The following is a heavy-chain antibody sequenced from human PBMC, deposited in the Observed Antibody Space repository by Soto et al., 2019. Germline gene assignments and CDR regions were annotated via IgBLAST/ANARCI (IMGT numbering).Heavy chain of an antibody. D-gene: IGHD4-17*01. CDR2: ISHTGRT. J-gene: IGHJ4*02. Sequence: QVQLQESGPGLVGPAETLSLTCSVSTGSMRTYYWTWIRQSPGKGLEWIGQISHTGRTKYNPSLESRVTISVDTSRKQFSLKLTSVTAADTALYYCARDDTTGLFDFWGQGTLVTVSS. V-gene: IGHV4-59*01. CDR3: ARDDTTGLFDF. CDR1: TGSMRTYY.